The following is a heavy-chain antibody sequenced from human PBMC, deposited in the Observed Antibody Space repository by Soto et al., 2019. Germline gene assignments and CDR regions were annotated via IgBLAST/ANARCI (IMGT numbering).Heavy chain of an antibody. J-gene: IGHJ4*02. Sequence: GESLKISCKGSGYSFSNYWIGWVRQMPGKGLEWMGIIYPGDSDTRYRPSFQGLVTISVDKSISTAYLQWSSLKASDTAMYYCVRHNGDYYDSWGQGTLVTVSS. CDR3: VRHNGDYYDS. CDR1: GYSFSNYW. D-gene: IGHD4-17*01. V-gene: IGHV5-51*01. CDR2: IYPGDSDT.